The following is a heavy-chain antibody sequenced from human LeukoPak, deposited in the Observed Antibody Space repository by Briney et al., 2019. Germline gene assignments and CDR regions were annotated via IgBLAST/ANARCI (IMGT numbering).Heavy chain of an antibody. J-gene: IGHJ4*02. CDR1: GFTFSSYG. V-gene: IGHV3-30*02. D-gene: IGHD5-18*01. Sequence: GSLRLSCAASGFTFSSYGMHWVRQAPGKGLEWVAFIRYDGSNKYYADSVKGRFTISRDNSKNTLYLQMNSLRAEDTAVYYCAKRIQSAMATGYWGQGTLVTVSS. CDR3: AKRIQSAMATGY. CDR2: IRYDGSNK.